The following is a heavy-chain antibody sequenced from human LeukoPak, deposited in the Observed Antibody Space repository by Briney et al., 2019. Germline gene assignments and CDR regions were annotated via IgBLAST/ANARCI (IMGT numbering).Heavy chain of an antibody. CDR3: ARARDGYNSGAFDI. J-gene: IGHJ3*02. Sequence: GGSLRLSCAASGFTFSDYYMSWVRQAPGKGMEGVSYISSSGRTKYYADYVKGRLTIYREKAKKSLYVQMNSLRAEDTAVYYCARARDGYNSGAFDIWGQGTMVTVSS. V-gene: IGHV3-11*04. CDR1: GFTFSDYY. CDR2: ISSSGRTK. D-gene: IGHD5-24*01.